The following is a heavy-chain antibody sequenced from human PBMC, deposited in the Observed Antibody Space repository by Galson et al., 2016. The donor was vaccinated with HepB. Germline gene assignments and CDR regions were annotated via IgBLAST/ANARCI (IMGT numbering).Heavy chain of an antibody. Sequence: SLRLSCATSGFTFSSYWMTWVRQAPEKGLEWVANTNQDGIEKYYVGSVEGRFTISRDNAKKSLYLQMDSLRAEDTAVYYCARSGEPSWGQGTLVTVSS. V-gene: IGHV3-7*01. CDR2: TNQDGIEK. CDR1: GFTFSSYW. D-gene: IGHD4-17*01. J-gene: IGHJ5*02. CDR3: ARSGEPS.